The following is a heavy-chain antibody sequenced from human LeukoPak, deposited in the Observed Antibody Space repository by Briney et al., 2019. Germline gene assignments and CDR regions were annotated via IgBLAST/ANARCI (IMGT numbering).Heavy chain of an antibody. CDR1: GFTFSSYG. D-gene: IGHD3-10*01. CDR2: ISGSGGNV. J-gene: IGHJ4*02. Sequence: GGTLRLPCAASGFTFSSYGMSWVRQAPGKGLEWVSSISGSGGNVYYAGSVRGRFTISRDNSKNTLYLEMNSLRAEDTAVYYCAKDIGSYYDYWGQGILVTVSS. V-gene: IGHV3-23*01. CDR3: AKDIGSYYDY.